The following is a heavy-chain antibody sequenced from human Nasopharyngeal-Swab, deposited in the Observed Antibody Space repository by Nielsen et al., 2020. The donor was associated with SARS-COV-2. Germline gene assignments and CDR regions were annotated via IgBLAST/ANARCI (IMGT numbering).Heavy chain of an antibody. CDR3: ARTTFYSSGWSPIDY. CDR1: GYTFTSYA. V-gene: IGHV1-3*01. J-gene: IGHJ4*02. Sequence: ASVKVSCRASGYTFTSYAMHWVRQAPGQRLEWMGWINAGNGNTKYSQKFQGRVTITRDTSASTAYMELSSLRSEDTAVYYCARTTFYSSGWSPIDYWGQGTLVTVSS. D-gene: IGHD6-19*01. CDR2: INAGNGNT.